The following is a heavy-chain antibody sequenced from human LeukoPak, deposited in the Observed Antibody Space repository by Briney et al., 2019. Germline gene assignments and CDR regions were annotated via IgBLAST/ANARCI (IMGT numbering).Heavy chain of an antibody. CDR3: ARVFIAAAGIEGQTLNYYYYGMDV. CDR2: IKQDGSEK. Sequence: RGSLRLSCAASGFTFSSYWMSWVRQAPGKGQEWVANIKQDGSEKYYVDSVKGRFTISRDNAKNSLYLQMNSLRAEDTAVYYCARVFIAAAGIEGQTLNYYYYGMDVWGQGTTVTVSS. J-gene: IGHJ6*02. V-gene: IGHV3-7*05. CDR1: GFTFSSYW. D-gene: IGHD6-13*01.